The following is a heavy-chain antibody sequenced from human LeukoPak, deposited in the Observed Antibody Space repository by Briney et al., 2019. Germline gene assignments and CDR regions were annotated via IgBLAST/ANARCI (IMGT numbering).Heavy chain of an antibody. Sequence: GSSVKVSCKASGGIYSSYAISWVRQPPGQGLEWVGRLISICGTANYEQKFQGRVTITADESTSTAYMELSSLRSEDTAVYYCARVRGDSSGYCYYYMDVWGKGTTVTVSS. CDR1: GGIYSSYA. CDR3: ARVRGDSSGYCYYYMDV. V-gene: IGHV1-69*15. CDR2: LISICGTA. J-gene: IGHJ6*03. D-gene: IGHD3-22*01.